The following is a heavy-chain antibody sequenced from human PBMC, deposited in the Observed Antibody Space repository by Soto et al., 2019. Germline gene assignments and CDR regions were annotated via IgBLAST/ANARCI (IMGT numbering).Heavy chain of an antibody. CDR3: ASSRQGRAYYFAS. CDR2: IIPIFGTP. CDR1: GGTFSSNT. Sequence: QVQLVQSGAEVKKPGSSVKVSCKASGGTFSSNTVSWVRQAPGQGLEWMGGIIPIFGTPNYAQKFQGRHTITAEDSTGTAYMDLSSLRSDDTDIYYCASSRQGRAYYFASWGQGTLVTVSS. V-gene: IGHV1-69*12. J-gene: IGHJ4*02.